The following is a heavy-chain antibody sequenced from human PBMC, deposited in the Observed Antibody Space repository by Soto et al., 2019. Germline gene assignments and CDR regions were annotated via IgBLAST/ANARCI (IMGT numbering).Heavy chain of an antibody. Sequence: GGSLRLSCAASGFTFSDHYMTWIRLSPGKGLEWVSRISSTGSTTYYTDSVKGRFTISRDNARNSLYLQMNSLTAEDTAVYFCARDYNNWNYWFDPWGQGTPVTVSS. CDR2: ISSTGSTT. V-gene: IGHV3-11*01. J-gene: IGHJ5*02. CDR3: ARDYNNWNYWFDP. CDR1: GFTFSDHY. D-gene: IGHD1-1*01.